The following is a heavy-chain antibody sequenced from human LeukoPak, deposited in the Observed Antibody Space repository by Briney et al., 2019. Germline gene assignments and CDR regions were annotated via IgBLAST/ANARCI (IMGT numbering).Heavy chain of an antibody. D-gene: IGHD2-2*01. J-gene: IGHJ3*02. CDR2: ISSRGTSI. CDR1: GFTFSSYE. Sequence: GGSLRLSCAASGFTFSSYEMNWVRQAPGKGLEWVSYISSRGTSIHHADSVKGRFTISRDNAKNSLYLQMNSLRAEDTAVYYCARDSDQGDAFDIWGQGTMVTVSS. CDR3: ARDSDQGDAFDI. V-gene: IGHV3-48*03.